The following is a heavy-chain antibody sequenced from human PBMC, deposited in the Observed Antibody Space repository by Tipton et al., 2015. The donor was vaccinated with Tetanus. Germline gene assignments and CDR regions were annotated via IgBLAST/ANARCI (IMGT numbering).Heavy chain of an antibody. CDR3: ARVIRRSMIGYGVFDS. J-gene: IGHJ4*02. Sequence: GSLRLSCEVSGFIFSSYTMNWVRQAPGKGLEWVAYIGDSRKVVQYADFVKGRFAVSRDDAESALFLQLTSLRDDDTAVYFCARVIRRSMIGYGVFDSWGQGTLVAVSS. CDR1: GFIFSSYT. D-gene: IGHD3-22*01. V-gene: IGHV3-48*02. CDR2: IGDSRKVV.